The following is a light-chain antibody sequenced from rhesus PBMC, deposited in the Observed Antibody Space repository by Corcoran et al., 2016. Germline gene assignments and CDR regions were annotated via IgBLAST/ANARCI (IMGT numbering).Light chain of an antibody. J-gene: IGKJ2*01. V-gene: IGKV1-28*03. CDR3: LQHNSYPYS. CDR1: QGISSY. CDR2: DAS. Sequence: DIQMTQSPSSLSASVGDTVTIPCRASQGISSYLNWFQQKPGKAPQLLIYDASSLESGVPSRLSGSGSGTDFTLTISSLQPEDVAAYYCLQHNSYPYSFGQGTKVEIK.